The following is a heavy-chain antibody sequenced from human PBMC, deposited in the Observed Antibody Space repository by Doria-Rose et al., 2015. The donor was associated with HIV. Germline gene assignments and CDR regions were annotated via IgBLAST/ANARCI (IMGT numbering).Heavy chain of an antibody. J-gene: IGHJ4*02. CDR2: IFSDDER. Sequence: QVTLKESGPVLVKPTETLTLTCTVSGVSLSSPGMGVSWIRQPPGKALEWLANIFSDDERSYKTSLESRLTISRATSKGQVVLTMTDMDPVDTATYYCARIKSSRWYHKYYFDFWGQGTLVIV. D-gene: IGHD6-13*01. V-gene: IGHV2-26*01. CDR3: ARIKSSRWYHKYYFDF. CDR1: GVSLSSPGMG.